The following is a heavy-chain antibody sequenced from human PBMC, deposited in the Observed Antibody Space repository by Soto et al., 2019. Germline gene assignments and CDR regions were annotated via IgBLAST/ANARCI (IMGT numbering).Heavy chain of an antibody. CDR2: INEGPGDT. J-gene: IGHJ4*02. CDR1: GFTFSSYA. D-gene: IGHD3-9*01. CDR3: AKTHYDILDY. V-gene: IGHV3-23*01. Sequence: VQLLESGGGLVQPGGSLRLSCAASGFTFSSYAMSWVRQAPGKGLEWFSAINEGPGDTFYADSVKGRFTISRDDSKDTLYLQMNSLRAEDTAIYYCAKTHYDILDYWGQGTLVTVSS.